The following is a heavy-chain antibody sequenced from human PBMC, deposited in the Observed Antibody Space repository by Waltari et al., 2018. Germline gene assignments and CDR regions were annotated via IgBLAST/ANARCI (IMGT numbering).Heavy chain of an antibody. J-gene: IGHJ5*02. D-gene: IGHD3-22*01. Sequence: QLQLQESGPGLVKPSETLSLTCTVSGGSISSRSYYWGWIRQPPGKGLEWIGSIYYSGSTYYNPSLKSRVTISVDTSKNQFSLKLSSVTAADTAVYYCARPTMIDTYNWFDPWGQGTLVTVSS. CDR3: ARPTMIDTYNWFDP. V-gene: IGHV4-39*01. CDR1: GGSISSRSYY. CDR2: IYYSGST.